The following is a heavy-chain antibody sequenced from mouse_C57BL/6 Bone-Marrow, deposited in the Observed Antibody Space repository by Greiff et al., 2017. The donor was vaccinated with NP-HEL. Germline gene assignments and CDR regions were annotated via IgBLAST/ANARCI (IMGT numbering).Heavy chain of an antibody. J-gene: IGHJ2*01. CDR3: ARSKYFYYGSSYYFDY. CDR1: GFNIKNTY. V-gene: IGHV14-3*01. CDR2: IDPANGNT. Sequence: DVQLQESVAELVRPGASVKLSCTASGFNIKNTYMHWVKQRPEQGLEWIGRIDPANGNTKYAPKFQGKATITADTSSNTAYLQLSSLTSEDTAIYYCARSKYFYYGSSYYFDYWGQGTTLTVSS. D-gene: IGHD1-1*01.